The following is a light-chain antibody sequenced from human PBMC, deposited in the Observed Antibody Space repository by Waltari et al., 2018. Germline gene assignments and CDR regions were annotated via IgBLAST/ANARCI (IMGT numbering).Light chain of an antibody. V-gene: IGKV1-5*03. CDR1: QSSTNW. CDR3: QHYGTLWT. Sequence: DVQMTQSPSTLSASLGDRVPITCRASQSSTNWLAWYQQKPGKAPKLLIYRTSNLESGVPSRFSGSGSGTEFTLTISSLQADDFATYYCQHYGTLWTFGQGTKVEVK. CDR2: RTS. J-gene: IGKJ1*01.